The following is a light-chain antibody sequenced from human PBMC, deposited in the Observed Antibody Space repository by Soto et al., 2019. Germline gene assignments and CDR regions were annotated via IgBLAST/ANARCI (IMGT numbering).Light chain of an antibody. J-gene: IGLJ1*01. V-gene: IGLV2-14*01. Sequence: QYVLTQPASVSGSPGQSITISCTGTSSDVGGYNYVSWYQQHPGKAPKLMIYDVSNRPSGVSNRFSGSKSGNTASLTISGLQAEDEADYYCTSYTRTSSTTYVFGTGTQLTVL. CDR3: TSYTRTSSTTYV. CDR1: SSDVGGYNY. CDR2: DVS.